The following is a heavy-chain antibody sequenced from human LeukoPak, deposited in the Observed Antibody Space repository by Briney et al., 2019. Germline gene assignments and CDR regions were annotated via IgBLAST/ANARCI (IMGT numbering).Heavy chain of an antibody. Sequence: GASVKVSCKAPGYTFTSYDINWVRQATGQGLEWMGWMNPNSGNTGYAQKFQGRVTMTRNTSISTAYMELSSLRSEDTAVYYCARYSLYCSSTSCYSPYYYYGMDVWGQGTTVTVSS. CDR1: GYTFTSYD. D-gene: IGHD2-2*01. CDR3: ARYSLYCSSTSCYSPYYYYGMDV. CDR2: MNPNSGNT. V-gene: IGHV1-8*01. J-gene: IGHJ6*02.